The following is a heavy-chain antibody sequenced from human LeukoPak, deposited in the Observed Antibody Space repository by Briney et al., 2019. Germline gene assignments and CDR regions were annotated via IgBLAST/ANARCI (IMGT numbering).Heavy chain of an antibody. V-gene: IGHV1-2*02. CDR1: GYTFTGYY. CDR3: ARDYEPSSLNYYYYGMDV. D-gene: IGHD3-3*01. CDR2: INPNSGGT. Sequence: GASVKVSCKASGYTFTGYYMHWVRQAPGQGLEWMGWINPNSGGTNYAQKFQGRVTMTRDTSISTAYMELSRLRSDDTAVYYCARDYEPSSLNYYYYGMDVWGQGTTVTVSS. J-gene: IGHJ6*02.